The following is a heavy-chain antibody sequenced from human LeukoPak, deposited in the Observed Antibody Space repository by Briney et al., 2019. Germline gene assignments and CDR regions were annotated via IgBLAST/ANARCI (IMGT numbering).Heavy chain of an antibody. V-gene: IGHV1-8*01. CDR3: ARDNPIVATIPDY. J-gene: IGHJ4*02. CDR1: GYTFTSYD. Sequence: ASVKVSCKASGYTFTSYDINWVRQATGQGLEWMGWMNPNSGNTGYAQKFQGRVTMTRNTSISTAYMELSSLRSEDTAVYYCARDNPIVATIPDYWGQGTLVTVSS. D-gene: IGHD5-12*01. CDR2: MNPNSGNT.